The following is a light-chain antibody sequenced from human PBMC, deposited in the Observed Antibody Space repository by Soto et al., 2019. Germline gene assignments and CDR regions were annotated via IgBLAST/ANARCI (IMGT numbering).Light chain of an antibody. V-gene: IGKV1-39*01. CDR1: QSIITY. CDR3: QQNYGLPRT. J-gene: IGKJ1*01. CDR2: GAS. Sequence: DIQMTQSPSSLSASIGDTVTITCRASQSIITYLNWYQQKPGKAPRILIYGASTLQSGVPSRFSGSGSGTDFTLSISSMQYEHFPHYFCQQNYGLPRTFGQGTKVDI.